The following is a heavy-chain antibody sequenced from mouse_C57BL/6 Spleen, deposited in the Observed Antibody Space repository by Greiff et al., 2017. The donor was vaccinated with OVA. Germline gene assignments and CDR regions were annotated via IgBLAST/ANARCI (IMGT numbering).Heavy chain of an antibody. CDR1: GFTFNTYA. V-gene: IGHV10-3*01. J-gene: IGHJ1*03. CDR2: IRSKSSNYAT. CDR3: VRWIDWETGDWYFDV. D-gene: IGHD4-1*01. Sequence: EVKLVESGGGLVQPKGSLKLSCAASGFTFNTYAMHWVRQAPGKGLEWVARIRSKSSNYATYYADSVKDRFTISRDDSQSMLYLQMNNLKTEDTAMYYCVRWIDWETGDWYFDVWGTGTTVTVSS.